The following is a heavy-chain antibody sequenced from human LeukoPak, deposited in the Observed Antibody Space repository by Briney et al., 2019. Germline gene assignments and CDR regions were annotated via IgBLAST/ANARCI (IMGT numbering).Heavy chain of an antibody. CDR1: GGSISNYY. J-gene: IGHJ4*02. CDR2: VYNSWSS. CDR3: ARQTGSGLFILP. Sequence: SETLSLTCTVSGGSISNYYWSWIRQPPGKGLEWIGYVYNSWSSSYNPSLKSRVTISLDTSKNQFSLKLSSVTAADTAVYYCARQTGSGLFILPGGQGTLVTVSS. D-gene: IGHD3/OR15-3a*01. V-gene: IGHV4-59*01.